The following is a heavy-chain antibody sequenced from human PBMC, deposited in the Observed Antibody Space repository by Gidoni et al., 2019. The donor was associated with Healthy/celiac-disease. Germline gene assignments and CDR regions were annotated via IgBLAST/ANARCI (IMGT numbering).Heavy chain of an antibody. V-gene: IGHV4-39*01. Sequence: LQLQESRPGLVNPSETLSLTCTVPGGSISSSSYYWGWIRQHPGKGLEWIGSIYYSGSTYYSPSLKSRVTISVDTSKNQFSLKLSSVTAADTAVYYCARRGFITIFGVVSNWGQGTLVTVSS. J-gene: IGHJ4*02. CDR1: GGSISSSSYY. CDR2: IYYSGST. D-gene: IGHD3-3*01. CDR3: ARRGFITIFGVVSN.